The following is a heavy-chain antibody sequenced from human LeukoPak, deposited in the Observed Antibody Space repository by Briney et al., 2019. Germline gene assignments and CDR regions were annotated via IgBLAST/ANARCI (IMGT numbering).Heavy chain of an antibody. V-gene: IGHV1-18*01. CDR3: ASQLDYGDYKGSYYYYYYYMDV. J-gene: IGHJ6*03. CDR1: GYTFTSYG. Sequence: ASVKVSCKASGYTFTSYGISWVRQAPGQGLEWMGWISAYNGNTNYAQKLQGRVTMTTDTSTSTAYMELRSLRSDDTAVYYCASQLDYGDYKGSYYYYYYYMDVWGKGTTVTVSS. CDR2: ISAYNGNT. D-gene: IGHD4-17*01.